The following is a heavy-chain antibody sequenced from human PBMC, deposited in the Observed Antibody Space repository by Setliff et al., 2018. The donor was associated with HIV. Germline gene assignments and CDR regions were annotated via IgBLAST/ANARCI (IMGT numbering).Heavy chain of an antibody. Sequence: GESLKISCKGSGYKFTTYWIAWVRQMPGKGLEWMGIIYPDDSDTRYSPSFQGRVTIPADKSINTAYLQWSGLTASDTAMYYCARRDAFDIWGQGAMVTVS. J-gene: IGHJ3*02. CDR3: ARRDAFDI. CDR1: GYKFTTYW. V-gene: IGHV5-51*01. CDR2: IYPDDSDT.